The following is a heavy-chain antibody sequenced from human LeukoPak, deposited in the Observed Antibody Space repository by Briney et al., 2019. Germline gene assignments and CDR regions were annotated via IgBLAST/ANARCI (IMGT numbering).Heavy chain of an antibody. V-gene: IGHV3-72*01. J-gene: IGHJ4*02. CDR3: ASGYSSGWVLLY. CDR2: SRSKTNRYTT. D-gene: IGHD6-19*01. Sequence: GRSLRLSCAASGFTFIDHYLDWVRQAPGKGLEWVGRSRSKTNRYTTQYAASVKGRFTISRDDSKDSLYLQMNSLKTEDTAVYYWASGYSSGWVLLYWGLGTMVSVSS. CDR1: GFTFIDHY.